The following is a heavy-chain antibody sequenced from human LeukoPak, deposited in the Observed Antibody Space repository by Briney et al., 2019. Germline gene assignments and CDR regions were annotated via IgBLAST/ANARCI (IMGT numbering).Heavy chain of an antibody. CDR3: AKSKIVEGRGYFDL. CDR2: IGTVGDT. J-gene: IGHJ2*01. Sequence: GGSLRLSCTASGFTFNIYPFTWVRQAPGKGPEWVSTIGTVGDTYYADSVKGRFTISRDDSNNALYLHMSSLRAGDAAVYYCAKSKIVEGRGYFDLWGRGTLVTVSS. V-gene: IGHV3-23*01. D-gene: IGHD1-26*01. CDR1: GFTFNIYP.